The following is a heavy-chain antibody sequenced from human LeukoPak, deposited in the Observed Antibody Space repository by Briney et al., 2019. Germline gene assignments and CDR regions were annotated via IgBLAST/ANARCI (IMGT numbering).Heavy chain of an antibody. CDR2: LDSSGST. J-gene: IGHJ6*03. CDR1: GGSISSRSDY. V-gene: IGHV4-39*01. D-gene: IGHD4-23*01. CDR3: SRSHDYGGLYFYYYMDV. Sequence: SETLSLTCTVSGGSISSRSDYWGWMRQTPGKGLEWIGNLDSSGSTYYNPSLKSRVTISVGTSKNQFSLNLRSVTAADTAIYFCSRSHDYGGLYFYYYMDVWGKGTTVTVSS.